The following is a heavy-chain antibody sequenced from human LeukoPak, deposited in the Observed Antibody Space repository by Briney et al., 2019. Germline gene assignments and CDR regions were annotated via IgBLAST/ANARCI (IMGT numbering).Heavy chain of an antibody. CDR3: ASKTGYSSRDDAFDI. D-gene: IGHD6-19*01. J-gene: IGHJ3*02. V-gene: IGHV3-30-3*01. CDR1: GFTFSSYA. CDR2: ISYDGSNK. Sequence: GGSLRLSCAASGFTFSSYAMHWVRQAPGKGLEWVAVISYDGSNKYYADSVKGRFTISRDNSKNTLYLQMNSLRAEDTAVYYCASKTGYSSRDDAFDIWGQGTMVTVSS.